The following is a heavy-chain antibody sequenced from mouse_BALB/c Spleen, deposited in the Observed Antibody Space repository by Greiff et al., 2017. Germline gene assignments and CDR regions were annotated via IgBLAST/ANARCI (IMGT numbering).Heavy chain of an antibody. J-gene: IGHJ4*01. CDR2: IYPGNSDT. CDR1: GYTFTSYW. Sequence: VQLQQSGTVLARPGASVKMSCKASGYTFTSYWMHWVKQRPGQGLEWIGAIYPGNSDTSYNQKFKGKAKLTAVTSTSTAYMELSSLTNEDSAVYYCSYGNTGVYAMDYWGQGTSVTVSS. V-gene: IGHV1-5*01. CDR3: SYGNTGVYAMDY. D-gene: IGHD2-1*01.